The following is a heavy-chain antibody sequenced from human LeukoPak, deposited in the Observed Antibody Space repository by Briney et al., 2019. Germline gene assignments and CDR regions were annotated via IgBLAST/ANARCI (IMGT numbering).Heavy chain of an antibody. Sequence: PSETLSLTCAVYGGSFSGYYWSWIRQPPGKGLVWIGEINRSGSTNYNPSLKSRVTISVDTSKNQFSLKLSSVTAADTAVYYCARVPLNYYYYYMDVWGKGTTVTVSS. D-gene: IGHD2-8*01. CDR1: GGSFSGYY. J-gene: IGHJ6*03. CDR2: INRSGST. CDR3: ARVPLNYYYYYMDV. V-gene: IGHV4-34*01.